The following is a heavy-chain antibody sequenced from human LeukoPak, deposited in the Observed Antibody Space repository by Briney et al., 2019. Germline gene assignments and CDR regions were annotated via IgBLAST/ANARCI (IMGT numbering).Heavy chain of an antibody. CDR2: ISASNGNA. CDR1: GYTFTTYG. Sequence: ASVKVSCKASGYTFTTYGITWVRQAPGQGLEWMGWISASNGNANYAQKLQGRVTMTTDTSTGTAYMELRSLRSDDTAVYYCARGTSKTHAFDIWGQGTMVTVSS. CDR3: ARGTSKTHAFDI. J-gene: IGHJ3*02. V-gene: IGHV1-18*01.